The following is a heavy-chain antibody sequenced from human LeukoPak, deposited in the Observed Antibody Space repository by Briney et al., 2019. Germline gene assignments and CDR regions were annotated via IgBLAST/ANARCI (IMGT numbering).Heavy chain of an antibody. CDR2: ISYDGSNK. J-gene: IGHJ6*02. V-gene: IGHV3-30*18. CDR1: GFTFSNFW. Sequence: GGSLRLSCAASGFTFSNFWMTWVRQAPGKGLEWVAVISYDGSNKYYADSVKGRFTISRDNSKNTLYLQMNSLRAEDTAVYYCAKGRGGGPYYYYYYGMDVWGQGTTVTVSS. D-gene: IGHD3-16*01. CDR3: AKGRGGGPYYYYYYGMDV.